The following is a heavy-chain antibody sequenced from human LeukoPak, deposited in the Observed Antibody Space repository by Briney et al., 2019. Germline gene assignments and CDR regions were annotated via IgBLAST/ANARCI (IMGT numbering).Heavy chain of an antibody. J-gene: IGHJ5*02. D-gene: IGHD6-19*01. V-gene: IGHV1-8*01. Sequence: ASVKVSCKASGYTFTSYDINWVRQATGQGLEWMGWMNPNSGNTGYAQKFQGRVTMTRNTSISTAYMELSSLRSEDTAVYYCASGVAVANWFDPWGQGTLVTVSS. CDR1: GYTFTSYD. CDR2: MNPNSGNT. CDR3: ASGVAVANWFDP.